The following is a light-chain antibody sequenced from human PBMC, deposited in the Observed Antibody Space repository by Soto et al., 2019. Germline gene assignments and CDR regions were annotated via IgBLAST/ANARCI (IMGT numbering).Light chain of an antibody. Sequence: QSALTQPASVSGSPGQSITISCTGTSSDVGGYNYVSWYQQHPGKAPKLMIYDVSNRPSGVSNRFSGSKSGNTASLAISGLQAEEEADYYCSSYTSSSILYVFGTGTRSPS. CDR2: DVS. CDR1: SSDVGGYNY. V-gene: IGLV2-14*01. CDR3: SSYTSSSILYV. J-gene: IGLJ1*01.